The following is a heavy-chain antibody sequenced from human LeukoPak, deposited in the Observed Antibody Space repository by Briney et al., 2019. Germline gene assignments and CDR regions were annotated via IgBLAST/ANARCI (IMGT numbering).Heavy chain of an antibody. D-gene: IGHD6-6*01. CDR1: GGSISSSSYY. CDR2: IYYSGST. Sequence: SETLSLTCTVSGGSISSSSYYWGWIRQPPGKGLEWIGSIYYSGSTYYNPSLKSRVTISVDTSKNQFSLKLSSVTAADTAVHYCARQEADSSSDYWGQGTLVTVSS. V-gene: IGHV4-39*01. CDR3: ARQEADSSSDY. J-gene: IGHJ4*02.